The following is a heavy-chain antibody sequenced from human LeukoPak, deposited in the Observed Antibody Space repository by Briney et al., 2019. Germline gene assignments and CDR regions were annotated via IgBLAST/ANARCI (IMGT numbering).Heavy chain of an antibody. V-gene: IGHV3-21*01. J-gene: IGHJ4*02. CDR1: GFTFSTYS. CDR2: ISSSSTYI. D-gene: IGHD3-3*01. Sequence: GGSLRLSCAASGFTFSTYSMSWVRQAPGKGLEWVSSISSSSTYIYYVDSVKGRFTISRDDAKNSLYLQMNSLRADDTAVYYCARDWSGDDYWGQGTLVTVSS. CDR3: ARDWSGDDY.